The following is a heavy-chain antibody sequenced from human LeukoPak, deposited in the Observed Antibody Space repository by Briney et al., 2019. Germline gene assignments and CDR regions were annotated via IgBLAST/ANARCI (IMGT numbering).Heavy chain of an antibody. V-gene: IGHV1-2*06. D-gene: IGHD2-2*01. CDR3: ARSNRVVVVPAAMSY. CDR2: INPNSGGT. J-gene: IGHJ4*02. Sequence: GASVKVSCKASGYTFTAYYIHWVRQAPGQGLEWMGRINPNSGGTTYAQKFQGRVTMTRDTSISTAYMELSRLRSDDTAVYYCARSNRVVVVPAAMSYWGQGTLVTVSS. CDR1: GYTFTAYY.